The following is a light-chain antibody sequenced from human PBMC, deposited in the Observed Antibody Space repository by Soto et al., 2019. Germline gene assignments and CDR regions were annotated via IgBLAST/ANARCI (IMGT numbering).Light chain of an antibody. J-gene: IGKJ1*01. CDR3: LQDYTYPWT. CDR2: AAS. Sequence: VTDRVTSTCRASRDIGNDLGWYQQKPGKAPNLLIYAASSLRSGVPSRFSGSGSGTHFTLTINSLQAEDSATYFCLQDYTYPWTFGQGTKVDIK. V-gene: IGKV1-6*02. CDR1: RDIGND.